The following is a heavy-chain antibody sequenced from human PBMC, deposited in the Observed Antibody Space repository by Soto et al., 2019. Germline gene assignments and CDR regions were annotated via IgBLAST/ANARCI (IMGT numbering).Heavy chain of an antibody. D-gene: IGHD3-22*01. CDR3: AGLVGGSMFDNSGKYDS. V-gene: IGHV3-30*03. CDR1: GFIFSGSG. J-gene: IGHJ5*01. Sequence: QVQLVESGGGVVQPGRSLRLTCAASGFIFSGSGMHWVRQAPGKGLEWVALVSNDGIRKYYGDSVKGRFTISRDNAENNLYLQINSPRAEDRAVYYCAGLVGGSMFDNSGKYDSWGQGTLVTVSS. CDR2: VSNDGIRK.